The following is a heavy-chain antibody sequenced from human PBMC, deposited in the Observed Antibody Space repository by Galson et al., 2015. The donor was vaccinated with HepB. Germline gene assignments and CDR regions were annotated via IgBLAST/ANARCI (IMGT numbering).Heavy chain of an antibody. CDR1: GFTFSDYY. J-gene: IGHJ6*02. V-gene: IGHV3-11*05. D-gene: IGHD3-9*01. CDR3: AREGGLRYFDWLRDYYYYGMDV. CDR2: ISSSSSYT. Sequence: LRLSCAASGFTFSDYYMSWIRQAPGKGLEWVSYISSSSSYTNYADSVKGRFTISRDNAKNSLYLQMNSLRAEDTAVYYCAREGGLRYFDWLRDYYYYGMDVWGQGTTVTVSS.